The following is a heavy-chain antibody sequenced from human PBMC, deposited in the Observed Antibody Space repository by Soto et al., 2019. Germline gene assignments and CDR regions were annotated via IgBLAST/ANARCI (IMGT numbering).Heavy chain of an antibody. CDR2: IYPGDSEI. CDR1: GYTFSNYW. D-gene: IGHD2-21*01. J-gene: IGHJ4*01. V-gene: IGHV5-51*01. Sequence: GESLKISCKGSGYTFSNYWIGWVRQMPGKGLEWMGIIYPGDSEIRSSPSFQGQVAISVDKSISTAYLQWSSLKASDSAIYYCVRGAPPYGLIYIDLWGPGTLVTVSS. CDR3: VRGAPPYGLIYIDL.